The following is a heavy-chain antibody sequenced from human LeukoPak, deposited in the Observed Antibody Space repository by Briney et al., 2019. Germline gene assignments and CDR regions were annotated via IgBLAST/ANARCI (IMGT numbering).Heavy chain of an antibody. V-gene: IGHV3-23*01. J-gene: IGHJ4*02. CDR1: GFTFSSYA. D-gene: IGHD2/OR15-2a*01. CDR2: ARASGDNT. Sequence: GGSLRLSCAASGFTFSSYAMSWVRQAPGKGLEWVSTARASGDNTYYADCVKGRFTISRDNSKDTLYLQMNGLRAEDTAVYYCAKRSANTNIYFDDWGQGTLVTVSS. CDR3: AKRSANTNIYFDD.